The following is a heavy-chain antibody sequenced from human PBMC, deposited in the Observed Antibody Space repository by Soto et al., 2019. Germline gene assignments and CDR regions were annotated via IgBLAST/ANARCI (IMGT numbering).Heavy chain of an antibody. Sequence: QVQLQQWGAGLLKPSETLSLTCAVYGGSFSGYSWSWIRQPPGKGLEWIGEINHSGSTNYNPSLKSRVTISVDTSKNQFSLKLGSVTAADTAVYYCARGVLVYIAARPRWFDPWGQGTLVTVSS. D-gene: IGHD6-6*01. V-gene: IGHV4-34*01. CDR2: INHSGST. CDR1: GGSFSGYS. J-gene: IGHJ5*02. CDR3: ARGVLVYIAARPRWFDP.